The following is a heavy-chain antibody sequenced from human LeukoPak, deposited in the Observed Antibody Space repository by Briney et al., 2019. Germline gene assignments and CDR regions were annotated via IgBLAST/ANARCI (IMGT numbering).Heavy chain of an antibody. CDR3: AKGHYDILTGYWDY. Sequence: PGRSLRLSCAASGFTFSSYGMHWVRQAPGKGLEWVANIKEDGSEKYYVDSVKGRFTISRDNAKNTLYLQMNSLRAEDTAVYYCAKGHYDILTGYWDYWGQGTLVTVSS. J-gene: IGHJ4*02. V-gene: IGHV3-7*01. CDR1: GFTFSSYG. D-gene: IGHD3-9*01. CDR2: IKEDGSEK.